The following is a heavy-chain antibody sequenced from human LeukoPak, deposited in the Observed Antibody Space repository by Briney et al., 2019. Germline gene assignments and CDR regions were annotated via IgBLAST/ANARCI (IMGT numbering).Heavy chain of an antibody. CDR1: GFTFSSYW. J-gene: IGHJ5*02. Sequence: GGSLRLSCAASGFTFSSYWMSWVRQAPGKGLEWVANIKQDGSGKYYVDSVKGRFTISRDNAKKSLYLQMNSLRAEDTAVYYCARVEGSSWFDWFDPWGQGTLVTVSS. V-gene: IGHV3-7*01. D-gene: IGHD6-13*01. CDR2: IKQDGSGK. CDR3: ARVEGSSWFDWFDP.